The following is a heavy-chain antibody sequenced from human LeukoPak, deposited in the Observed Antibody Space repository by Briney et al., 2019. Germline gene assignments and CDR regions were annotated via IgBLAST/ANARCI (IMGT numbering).Heavy chain of an antibody. CDR2: MSGNGDST. Sequence: PGGSLRLSCAVSGFTFSNYAMNWIRQAPGKGLEWVSSMSGNGDSTYYADSVKGRFTISRDFSKNTLHLQMNSLRAEDTAVYYCARDPSPLGGYWGQGTLVTVSS. CDR1: GFTFSNYA. J-gene: IGHJ4*02. CDR3: ARDPSPLGGY. V-gene: IGHV3-23*01.